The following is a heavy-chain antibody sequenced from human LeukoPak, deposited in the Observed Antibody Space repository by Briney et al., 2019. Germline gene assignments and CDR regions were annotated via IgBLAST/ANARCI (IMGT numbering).Heavy chain of an antibody. V-gene: IGHV3-30*04. Sequence: PGGPLRLSCAASGFTFSSYAMHWVRQAPGKGLEWVAVISYDGSNKYYADSVKGRFTISRDNSKNTLYLQMNSLRAEDTAVYYCARAPYGRLPDYWGQGTLVTVSS. D-gene: IGHD4-17*01. J-gene: IGHJ4*02. CDR2: ISYDGSNK. CDR3: ARAPYGRLPDY. CDR1: GFTFSSYA.